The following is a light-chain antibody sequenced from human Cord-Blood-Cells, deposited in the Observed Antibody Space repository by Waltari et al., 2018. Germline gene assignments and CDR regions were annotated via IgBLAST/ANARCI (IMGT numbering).Light chain of an antibody. V-gene: IGKV3-15*01. CDR1: QRVSSN. J-gene: IGKJ4*01. CDR3: QQYNNWPPLT. CDR2: GAS. Sequence: EIVMPQSPATLSVSPGERATLPCRASQRVSSNLAWYQQKPGQAPRLLIYGASTRATGIPARFSGSGSGTEFTLTISSLQSEDFAVYYCQQYNNWPPLTFGGGTKVEIK.